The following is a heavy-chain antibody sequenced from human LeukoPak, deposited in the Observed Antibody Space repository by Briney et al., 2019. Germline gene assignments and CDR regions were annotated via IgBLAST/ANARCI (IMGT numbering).Heavy chain of an antibody. V-gene: IGHV4-39*01. D-gene: IGHD6-13*01. J-gene: IGHJ1*01. Sequence: SETLSLTCTVSGGSISSSSYYWGWIRQPLGKGLEWIGSIYYSGSTYYNPSLKSRVTISVDTSKNQFSLKLSSVTAADTAVYYCARLVWYSSSWYRESEYFQHWGQGTLVTVSS. CDR1: GGSISSSSYY. CDR2: IYYSGST. CDR3: ARLVWYSSSWYRESEYFQH.